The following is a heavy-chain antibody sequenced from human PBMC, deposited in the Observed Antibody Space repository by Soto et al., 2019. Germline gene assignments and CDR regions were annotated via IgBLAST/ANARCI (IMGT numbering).Heavy chain of an antibody. CDR3: GRVGYHYGDDFDY. CDR1: GYTFTSYD. V-gene: IGHV1-8*01. J-gene: IGHJ4*02. Sequence: QVQLVQSGAEVKKPGASVKVSCKASGYTFTSYDINWVRQATGQGLEWMGWMNPNSGNTGYAQKFQGRVTMTRNTSISTAYMELSSVRYEDTAVYYCGRVGYHYGDDFDYWGQGTLVTVSS. D-gene: IGHD4-17*01. CDR2: MNPNSGNT.